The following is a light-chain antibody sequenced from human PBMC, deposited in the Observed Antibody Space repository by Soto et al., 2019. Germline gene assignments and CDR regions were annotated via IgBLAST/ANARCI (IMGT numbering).Light chain of an antibody. CDR3: QQYNTILGT. J-gene: IGKJ1*01. CDR1: QSISSW. V-gene: IGKV1-5*01. CDR2: DAS. Sequence: DIQMTQSPSTLSASVGERVTITCRASQSISSWLAWYQQKPGKAPKLLIYDASSLESGVPSRFSGSGSGTEFTLTISSLQPDDFATYYCQQYNTILGTFGQGTTVDIK.